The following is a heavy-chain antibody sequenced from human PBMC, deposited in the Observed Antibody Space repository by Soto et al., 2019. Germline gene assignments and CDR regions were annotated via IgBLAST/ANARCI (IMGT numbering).Heavy chain of an antibody. CDR3: ARWGTTGGLDV. D-gene: IGHD3-16*01. J-gene: IGHJ1*01. CDR2: TSYDGSDK. V-gene: IGHV3-30*19. Sequence: QVQLVESGGGVVQPGASLRVSCVGSGFTFRSYVIHWVRQAPGKGLEWVALTSYDGSDKYYGDSVRGRFTISRDNSRNTVDLQMDSLRLEDTDPYYCARWGTTGGLDVWGQGTLVSVS. CDR1: GFTFRSYV.